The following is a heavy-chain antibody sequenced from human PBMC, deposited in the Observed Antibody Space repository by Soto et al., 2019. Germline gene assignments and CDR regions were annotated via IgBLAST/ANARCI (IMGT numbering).Heavy chain of an antibody. V-gene: IGHV1-3*01. Sequence: QVHLVQSGAELKTPGASVKVSCKASGYTLTTYAMHWVRQAPGQRLEWMGWINGGRGDTKYSQRFQGRVNITRDTSASTDDMELSSLTSEDTAVYYCARADCSSSTCYFYYGMDGWGQGTTVTVSS. CDR3: ARADCSSSTCYFYYGMDG. CDR2: INGGRGDT. CDR1: GYTLTTYA. D-gene: IGHD2-2*01. J-gene: IGHJ6*02.